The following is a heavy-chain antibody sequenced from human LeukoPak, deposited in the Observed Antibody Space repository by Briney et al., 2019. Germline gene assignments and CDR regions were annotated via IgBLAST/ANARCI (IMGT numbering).Heavy chain of an antibody. CDR3: VKVGGGSGWYWSP. V-gene: IGHV3-23*01. CDR1: GFTFSNYV. CDR2: ISDRGGDT. Sequence: GGSLRLSCTGSGFTFSNYVMSWVRQAPGRRLEWVSGISDRGGDTDYADSVKGRFTISRDNSKNTLFLQMNILRVEDTAVYYCVKVGGGSGWYWSPWGQGTLVTVSS. D-gene: IGHD6-19*01. J-gene: IGHJ5*02.